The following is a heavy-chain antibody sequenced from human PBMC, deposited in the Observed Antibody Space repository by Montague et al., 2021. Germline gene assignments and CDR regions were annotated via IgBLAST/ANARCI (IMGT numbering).Heavy chain of an antibody. CDR2: LLYDGNNE. J-gene: IGHJ4*03. V-gene: IGHV3-30-3*01. D-gene: IGHD1-26*01. Sequence: SLRLSCAASGFTFSTYNIHWVRQAPGKGLEWVAALLYDGNNEYYADSVKGRFTFSRDNSKNTLYLQMNSLRAEDAAVYYYARGGGGYLDYWGQGTLVTVSS. CDR3: ARGGGGYLDY. CDR1: GFTFSTYN.